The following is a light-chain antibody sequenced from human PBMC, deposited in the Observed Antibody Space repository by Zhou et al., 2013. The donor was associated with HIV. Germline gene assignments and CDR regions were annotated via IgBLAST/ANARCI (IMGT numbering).Light chain of an antibody. CDR1: QDISNY. Sequence: DIQMTQSPSSLSASVGDRVSITCQASQDISNYLNWYQQKPGKPPKLLIYDASNLETGVPSRFSGSGSGTDFTFTISSLQPEDVATYYCQQYDNLSPGLTFGQGTRLEIK. CDR2: DAS. V-gene: IGKV1-33*01. CDR3: QQYDNLSPGLT. J-gene: IGKJ5*01.